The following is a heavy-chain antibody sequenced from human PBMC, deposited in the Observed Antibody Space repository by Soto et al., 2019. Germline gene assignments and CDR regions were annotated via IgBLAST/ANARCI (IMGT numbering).Heavy chain of an antibody. CDR3: AKKVNSGPGSQYFDY. J-gene: IGHJ4*02. Sequence: GGSLRLSCAASGFTFSSYSMSWVRQAPGKGLEWVSGFRTGADDGTTYYADSVKGRFTISRDISKSTLFLQMNSLRAEDTAIYYCAKKVNSGPGSQYFDYWGQGTLVTVSS. D-gene: IGHD3-10*01. V-gene: IGHV3-23*01. CDR1: GFTFSSYS. CDR2: FRTGADDGTT.